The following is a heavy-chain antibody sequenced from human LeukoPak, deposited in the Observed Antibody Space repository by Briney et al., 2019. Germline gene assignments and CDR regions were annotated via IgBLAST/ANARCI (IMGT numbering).Heavy chain of an antibody. J-gene: IGHJ6*03. D-gene: IGHD6-13*01. CDR3: ARDGVQLVWEPCYMDV. Sequence: GASVKVSCKASGYTFTSYALHWVRQATGQRREWMGWINAGNGNTKYSQEFQGRVTITRDTSASTAYMELSSLRSEDMAVYYCARDGVQLVWEPCYMDVWGKGTTVTVSS. V-gene: IGHV1-3*03. CDR1: GYTFTSYA. CDR2: INAGNGNT.